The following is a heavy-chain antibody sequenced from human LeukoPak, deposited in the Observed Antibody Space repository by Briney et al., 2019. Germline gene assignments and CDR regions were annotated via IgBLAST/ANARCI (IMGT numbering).Heavy chain of an antibody. CDR1: GFTFSNYA. CDR2: ISGSGGST. Sequence: GGSLRLSCGASGFTFSNYAMSWVRQAPGKGLEWVSAISGSGGSTYYADSVKGRFTISRDNSKNTLYLQMNSLRAEDTAVYYCAKTYCSSTSCYPGYYYMDVWGKGTTVTVSS. J-gene: IGHJ6*03. V-gene: IGHV3-23*01. D-gene: IGHD2-2*01. CDR3: AKTYCSSTSCYPGYYYMDV.